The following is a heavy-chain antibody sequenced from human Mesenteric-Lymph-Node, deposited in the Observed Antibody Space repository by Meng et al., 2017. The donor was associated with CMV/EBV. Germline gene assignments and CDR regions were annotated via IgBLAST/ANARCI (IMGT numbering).Heavy chain of an antibody. CDR2: INPNSGGT. V-gene: IGHV1-2*02. CDR1: GYTFTGYY. CDR3: ARDCSVTTRFLCYYGMDV. J-gene: IGHJ6*02. Sequence: ASVKVSCKASGYTFTGYYMHWVRQAPGQGLEWMGWINPNSGGTNYAQKFQGRATMTRDTSISTAYMELSRLRSDDTAVYYCARDCSVTTRFLCYYGMDVWGQGTTVTVSS. D-gene: IGHD4-17*01.